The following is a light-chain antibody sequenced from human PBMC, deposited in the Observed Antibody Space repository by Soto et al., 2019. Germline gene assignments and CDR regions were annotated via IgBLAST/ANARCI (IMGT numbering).Light chain of an antibody. V-gene: IGLV1-51*01. CDR2: DNN. CDR3: GTWDSSLTAVV. J-gene: IGLJ2*01. Sequence: QSVLTQPPSVSAAPGQKVTISCSGSSSNIGKNYVSWYQQFPGTAPKLLIYDNNKRPSGIPDRFSGSKSGTSATLDITGLQTGDEADYYCGTWDSSLTAVVFGGVTKLTVL. CDR1: SSNIGKNY.